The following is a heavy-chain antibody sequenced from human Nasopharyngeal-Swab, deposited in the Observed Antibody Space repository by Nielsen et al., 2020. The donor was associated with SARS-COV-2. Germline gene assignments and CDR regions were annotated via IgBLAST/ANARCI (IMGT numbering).Heavy chain of an antibody. Sequence: ASVKVSCKTSGYTFSDYFLHWVREAPGQGLEWMGRLNPNTGIANYAQKFQGRVTMTRNTSPSTGYMVLNSLRSDDTAVYYCARKKQLVRPFDYWGQGTLVTVSS. J-gene: IGHJ4*02. CDR3: ARKKQLVRPFDY. D-gene: IGHD6-13*01. CDR2: LNPNTGIA. V-gene: IGHV1-2*06. CDR1: GYTFSDYF.